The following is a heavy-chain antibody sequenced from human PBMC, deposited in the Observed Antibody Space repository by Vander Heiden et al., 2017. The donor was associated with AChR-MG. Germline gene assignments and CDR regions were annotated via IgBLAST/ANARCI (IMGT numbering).Heavy chain of an antibody. CDR1: GFTVSSYA. V-gene: IGHV3-23*01. CDR3: AKDSGPGYYDGSGYKHFDY. CDR2: ISGSGGST. Sequence: EVPLLESGGGLVQPGGSLRLSCAASGFTVSSYAMSWVRQAPGKGLEWVSCISGSGGSTHYADSLKGRFTISRDNSKNTLFLQMNSLRAEDTAVYYCAKDSGPGYYDGSGYKHFDYWGQGILVTVSS. J-gene: IGHJ4*02. D-gene: IGHD3-22*01.